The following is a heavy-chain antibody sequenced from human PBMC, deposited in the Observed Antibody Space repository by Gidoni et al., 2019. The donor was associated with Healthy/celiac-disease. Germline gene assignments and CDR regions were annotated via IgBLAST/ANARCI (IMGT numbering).Heavy chain of an antibody. Sequence: QVQLVQSGAEVKKPGASGKVSCKASGYTFTSYGISWVRPAPGQGLEWMGWISAYNGNTNYAQKLQGRVTMTTDTSTSTAYMELRSLRSDDTAVYYCARVTDYGDYGRWFDPWGQGTLVTVSS. CDR2: ISAYNGNT. D-gene: IGHD4-17*01. CDR1: GYTFTSYG. J-gene: IGHJ5*02. V-gene: IGHV1-18*04. CDR3: ARVTDYGDYGRWFDP.